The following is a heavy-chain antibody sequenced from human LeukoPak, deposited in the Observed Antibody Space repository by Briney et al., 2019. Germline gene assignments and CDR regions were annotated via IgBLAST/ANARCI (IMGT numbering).Heavy chain of an antibody. CDR3: AKSTGSSWYYFDY. Sequence: GGSLRLSCAAPGFTFSSYAMSWVRQAPGKGLEWVSAISGSGSSTYYADSVKGRFTISRDNSKNTLYLQMNSLRAEDTAVYYCAKSTGSSWYYFDYWGQGTLVTVSS. V-gene: IGHV3-23*01. CDR1: GFTFSSYA. CDR2: ISGSGSST. J-gene: IGHJ4*02. D-gene: IGHD6-13*01.